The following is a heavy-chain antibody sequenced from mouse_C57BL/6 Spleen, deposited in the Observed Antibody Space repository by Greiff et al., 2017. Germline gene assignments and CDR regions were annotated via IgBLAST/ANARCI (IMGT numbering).Heavy chain of an antibody. D-gene: IGHD4-1*01. J-gene: IGHJ3*01. V-gene: IGHV3-6*01. CDR2: ISYDGSN. Sequence: EVKLQESGPGLVKPSQSLSLTCSVTGYSITSGYYWNWIRQFPGNKLEWMGYISYDGSNNYNPSLKNRISITRDTSKNQFFLKLNSVTTEDTATYYCARDPANWDDEFAYWGQGTLVTVSA. CDR3: ARDPANWDDEFAY. CDR1: GYSITSGYY.